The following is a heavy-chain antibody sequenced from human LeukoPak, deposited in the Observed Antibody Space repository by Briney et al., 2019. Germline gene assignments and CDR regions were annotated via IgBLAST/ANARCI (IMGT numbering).Heavy chain of an antibody. CDR2: IFYSGST. Sequence: SETLSLTCTVSGGSVSSGSYYWSWIRQPPGKGLEWIGYIFYSGSTNYNPSLKSRVTISVDTSKNQFSLKLSSVTAADTAVYYCARVVNMTVAGYYFDYWGQGTLVTVSS. CDR1: GGSVSSGSYY. D-gene: IGHD3-22*01. J-gene: IGHJ4*02. V-gene: IGHV4-61*01. CDR3: ARVVNMTVAGYYFDY.